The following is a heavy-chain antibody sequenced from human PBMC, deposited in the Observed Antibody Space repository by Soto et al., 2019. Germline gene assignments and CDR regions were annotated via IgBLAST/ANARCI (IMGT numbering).Heavy chain of an antibody. D-gene: IGHD5-12*01. CDR1: GFTFTSSA. CDR2: IVVGSGNT. CDR3: AALGARDGYNNDY. J-gene: IGHJ4*02. V-gene: IGHV1-58*01. Sequence: SVKVSCKASGFTFTSSAVQWVRQARGQRLEWIGWIVVGSGNTNYAQKFQERVTITRDMSTSTAYMELSSLRSEDTAVYYCAALGARDGYNNDYWGQGTLVTVSS.